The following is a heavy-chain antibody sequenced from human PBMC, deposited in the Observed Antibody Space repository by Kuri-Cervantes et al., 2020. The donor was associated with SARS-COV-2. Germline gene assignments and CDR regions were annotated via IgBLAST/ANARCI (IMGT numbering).Heavy chain of an antibody. CDR1: GGSINSYY. Sequence: SETLSLTCTVSGGSINSYYWSWIRQPAGKGLEWIGRIYTSGSTNYNPSLKSRVTISVDTSKNQFSLKLSSVTAADTAVYYCARNGGLGVSWQYYYYYMDVWGKGTTVTVSS. J-gene: IGHJ6*03. CDR3: ARNGGLGVSWQYYYYYMDV. CDR2: IYTSGST. D-gene: IGHD6-13*01. V-gene: IGHV4-4*07.